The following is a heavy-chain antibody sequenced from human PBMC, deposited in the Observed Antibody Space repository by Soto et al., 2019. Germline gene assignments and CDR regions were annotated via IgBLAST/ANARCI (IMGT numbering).Heavy chain of an antibody. Sequence: PSETLSLTCTFSGGSISSGGYYLSWIRQHPGKGLEWIGYIYYSGSTYYNPSLKSRVTISVDTSKNQFSLKLSSVTAADTAVYYCARNRGGDSSSWYFDYWGQGTLVTVSS. D-gene: IGHD6-13*01. CDR1: GGSISSGGYY. J-gene: IGHJ4*02. V-gene: IGHV4-31*03. CDR3: ARNRGGDSSSWYFDY. CDR2: IYYSGST.